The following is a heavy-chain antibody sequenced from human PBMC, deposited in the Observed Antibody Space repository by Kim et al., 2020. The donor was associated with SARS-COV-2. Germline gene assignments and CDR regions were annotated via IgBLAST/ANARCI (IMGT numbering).Heavy chain of an antibody. V-gene: IGHV4-39*01. CDR3: ARREMWDVSVENCSGGSCYFGAFDI. CDR2: IYYSGST. D-gene: IGHD2-15*01. J-gene: IGHJ3*02. Sequence: SETLSLTCTVSGGSISSSSYYWGWIRQPPGKGLEWIGSIYYSGSTYYNPSLKSRVTISVDTSKNQFSLKLSSVTAADTAVYYCARREMWDVSVENCSGGSCYFGAFDIWGQGTMVTVSS. CDR1: GGSISSSSYY.